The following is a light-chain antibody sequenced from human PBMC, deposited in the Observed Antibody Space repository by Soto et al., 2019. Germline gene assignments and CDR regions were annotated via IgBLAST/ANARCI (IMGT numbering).Light chain of an antibody. Sequence: EIVMTQSPATLSVSPGERSTLSCRASQSVTSNLAWYQQKPGQAPRLLINGASTRAAGIPARFIGSGSGTEFTLTISSLQSEDFAVYYCQQYDNWPRTFGGGTKVEIK. CDR2: GAS. V-gene: IGKV3-15*01. J-gene: IGKJ4*01. CDR1: QSVTSN. CDR3: QQYDNWPRT.